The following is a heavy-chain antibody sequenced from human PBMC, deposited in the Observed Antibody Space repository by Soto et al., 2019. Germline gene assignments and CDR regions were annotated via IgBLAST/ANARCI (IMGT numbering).Heavy chain of an antibody. CDR2: ISAYNGNT. D-gene: IGHD2-15*01. CDR3: ARILVVVVARDAFDI. J-gene: IGHJ3*02. V-gene: IGHV1-18*01. Sequence: KVSCKASGYTFTSYGISWVRQAPGQGLEWMGWISAYNGNTNYAQKLQGRVTMTTDTSTSTAYMELRSLRSDDTAVYYCARILVVVVARDAFDIWGQGTMVTVSS. CDR1: GYTFTSYG.